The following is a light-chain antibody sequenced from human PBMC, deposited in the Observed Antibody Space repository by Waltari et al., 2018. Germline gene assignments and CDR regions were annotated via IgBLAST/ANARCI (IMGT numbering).Light chain of an antibody. Sequence: QSALTQPASVSGSPGHSITIPCTGTSSDVGGYNSVSWYQDHPGQAPKVIIYDVSNRPSGVSDRFSGSKSGNTASLTISGLQAEDEADYYCSSQSSNDVVLFGGGTKLTVL. CDR1: SSDVGGYNS. CDR2: DVS. V-gene: IGLV2-14*03. J-gene: IGLJ2*01. CDR3: SSQSSNDVVL.